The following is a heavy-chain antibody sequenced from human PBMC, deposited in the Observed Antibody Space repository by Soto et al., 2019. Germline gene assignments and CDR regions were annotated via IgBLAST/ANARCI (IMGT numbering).Heavy chain of an antibody. CDR2: INAGNGNT. CDR1: GYKFTSYA. V-gene: IGHV1-3*01. CDR3: RTGDSAYFDY. Sequence: QVQLVQSGAEVKKPGASVKVSCKASGYKFTSYAMHWVRQAPGQRLEWMGWINAGNGNTKYSQKFQGRVTITREKSASTAYMELSSLRSEDTAVYYCRTGDSAYFDYWGQGTLVTVSS. D-gene: IGHD7-27*01. J-gene: IGHJ4*02.